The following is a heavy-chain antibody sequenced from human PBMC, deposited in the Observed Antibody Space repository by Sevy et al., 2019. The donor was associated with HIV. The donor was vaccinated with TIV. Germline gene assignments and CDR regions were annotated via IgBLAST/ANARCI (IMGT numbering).Heavy chain of an antibody. Sequence: SETLSLTCTVSGDSINSGNSFWSWIRQPVGKGLEWIGRIYRSGRTMYNPSLKSRVTLSVDTSKNQFSLKLSSVSAADTAVYFCARDGIKRDYYHGLDVWGQGTTVTVSS. CDR3: ARDGIKRDYYHGLDV. CDR1: GDSINSGNSF. D-gene: IGHD1-26*01. V-gene: IGHV4-61*02. J-gene: IGHJ6*02. CDR2: IYRSGRT.